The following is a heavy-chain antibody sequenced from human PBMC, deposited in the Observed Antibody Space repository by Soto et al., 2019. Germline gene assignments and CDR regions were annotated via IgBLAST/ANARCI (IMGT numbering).Heavy chain of an antibody. D-gene: IGHD1-26*01. Sequence: EVQLVESGGGLVQPGGSLRLSCAASGFTFSDHYMDWVHQAPGKGLEWVGRSRNKANSYSTEYAASVKGRFTISRDESKTSLYLQMNSLKTEDTAVYYCARFSGSYTRGLDYWGQGTLVTVSS. CDR1: GFTFSDHY. CDR2: SRNKANSYST. V-gene: IGHV3-72*01. J-gene: IGHJ4*02. CDR3: ARFSGSYTRGLDY.